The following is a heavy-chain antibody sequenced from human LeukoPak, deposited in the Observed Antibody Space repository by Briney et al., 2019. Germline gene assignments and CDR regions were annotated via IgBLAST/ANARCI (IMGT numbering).Heavy chain of an antibody. J-gene: IGHJ4*02. CDR2: IKSKTEGVTT. CDR3: STIPDAD. V-gene: IGHV3-15*01. Sequence: GGSLRLSCAASGFTFSNAWMSWVRQAPGKGLEWVGRIKSKTEGVTTDYAAPVKGRFTISRDDSKNTLYLRMNSLKTEDTGVYYCSTIPDADWGQGTLVTVSS. CDR1: GFTFSNAW. D-gene: IGHD2-2*02.